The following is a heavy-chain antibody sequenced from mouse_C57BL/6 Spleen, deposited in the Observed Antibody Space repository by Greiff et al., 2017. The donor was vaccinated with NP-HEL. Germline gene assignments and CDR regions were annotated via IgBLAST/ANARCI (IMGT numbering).Heavy chain of an antibody. V-gene: IGHV1-54*01. D-gene: IGHD1-1*01. J-gene: IGHJ2*01. CDR1: GYAFTNYL. CDR2: INPGSGGT. CDR3: ARGDYYYGSSYCDY. Sequence: QVQLQQSGAELVRPGPSVKVSCKASGYAFTNYLIEWVKQRPGQGLEWIGVINPGSGGTNYNEKFKGKATLTADKSSSTAYMQLSSLTSEDSAVYFCARGDYYYGSSYCDYWGQGTTLTVSS.